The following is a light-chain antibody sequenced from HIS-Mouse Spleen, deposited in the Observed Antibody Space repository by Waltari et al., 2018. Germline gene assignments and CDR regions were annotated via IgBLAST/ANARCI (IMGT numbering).Light chain of an antibody. J-gene: IGKJ4*01. Sequence: EIVLTQSPATVSVTPGERVTLACRGCQGVSSNLAWYQQKPGKDPRLLLYGASSRAPGIPARFSGGRSGTEFTLTISSLQSEDFAVYYCQQYNNWPPLTFGGGTKVEIK. V-gene: IGKV3-15*01. CDR1: QGVSSN. CDR2: GAS. CDR3: QQYNNWPPLT.